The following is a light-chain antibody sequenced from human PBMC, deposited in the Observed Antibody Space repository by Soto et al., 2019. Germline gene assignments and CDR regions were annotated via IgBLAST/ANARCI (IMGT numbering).Light chain of an antibody. V-gene: IGKV3-11*01. CDR1: QSVSTY. CDR2: DAS. Sequence: EIVLTQSPATLSFSPGERATLSCRASQSVSTYLAWYQQTPGRPPRLLIYDASKRAPGIPARFSGSGSGTDFTLTVSSLEPEDFAVYYCQQSSNWQGTFGRGTRLEIK. J-gene: IGKJ5*01. CDR3: QQSSNWQGT.